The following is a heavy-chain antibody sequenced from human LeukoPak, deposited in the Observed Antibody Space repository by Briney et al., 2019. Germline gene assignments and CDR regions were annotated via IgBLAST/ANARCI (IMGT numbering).Heavy chain of an antibody. CDR2: IRYDGSNK. D-gene: IGHD5-18*01. J-gene: IGHJ3*02. V-gene: IGHV3-30*02. CDR3: AGVDAAMPDAFDI. Sequence: GGSLRLSCAASGFTFSSYGMHWVRQAPGKGLEWVAFIRYDGSNKYSADSVKGRFTISRDNSKNTLYLQMNSLRADDTAVYYCAGVDAAMPDAFDIWGQGTTVTVSS. CDR1: GFTFSSYG.